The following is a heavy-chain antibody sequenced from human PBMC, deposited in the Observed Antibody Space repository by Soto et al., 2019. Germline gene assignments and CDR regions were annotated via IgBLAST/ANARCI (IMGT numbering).Heavy chain of an antibody. CDR3: AKFRGPSYSDDYMDV. CDR1: GFTFGTYA. Sequence: EVQLLESGGGLVQPGGSLRLSCAASGFTFGTYAMKWLRQAPGRGLECVSFISGSGRTTYYADSVKGRFTVARDNSKNTMYLQMNSLRAEDTALYYCAKFRGPSYSDDYMDVWGKGTTVTVSS. CDR2: ISGSGRTT. V-gene: IGHV3-23*01. D-gene: IGHD3-16*01. J-gene: IGHJ6*03.